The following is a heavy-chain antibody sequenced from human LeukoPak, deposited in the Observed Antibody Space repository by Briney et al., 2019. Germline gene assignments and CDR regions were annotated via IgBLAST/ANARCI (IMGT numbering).Heavy chain of an antibody. CDR1: GFTFGRYW. CDR2: IKQDGSAT. CDR3: ALLVRQPGIDS. D-gene: IGHD4/OR15-4a*01. Sequence: PGGSLRLSCAASGFTFGRYWMTWVRQPPGRGLEWVADIKQDGSATYYMDSVKGRFTISRDNAKNSLYLQMNSLRGEDTAVYHCALLVRQPGIDSWGQGALVTVSS. J-gene: IGHJ4*02. V-gene: IGHV3-7*01.